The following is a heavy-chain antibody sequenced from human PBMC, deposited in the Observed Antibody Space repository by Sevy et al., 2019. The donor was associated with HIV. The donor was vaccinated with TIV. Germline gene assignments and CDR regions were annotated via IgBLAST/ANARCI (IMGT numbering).Heavy chain of an antibody. CDR1: GFTFSSYA. D-gene: IGHD2-15*01. CDR3: AKDLGAPGGNDAFDI. Sequence: GGSLRLSSAASGFTFSSYAMSWVRQAPGKGLEWVSAISGSGGSTYYADSVKGRFTISRDNSKNTLYLQMNSLRAEDTAVYYCAKDLGAPGGNDAFDIWGQGTMVTVSS. J-gene: IGHJ3*02. V-gene: IGHV3-23*01. CDR2: ISGSGGST.